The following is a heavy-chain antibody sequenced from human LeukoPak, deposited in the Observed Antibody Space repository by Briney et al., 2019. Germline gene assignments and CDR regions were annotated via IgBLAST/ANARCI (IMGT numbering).Heavy chain of an antibody. D-gene: IGHD4-17*01. Sequence: KPSEPLSLTCTVSGGSISRGGYYWSWIRQHPGKGLERIGYIYYSGSPYYNPALKSHVTISVDTSKNEFSPKLRAVTAADTAVYYCARAWGDYGHDYWGQGTLVTVSS. CDR1: GGSISRGGYY. CDR2: IYYSGSP. V-gene: IGHV4-31*01. J-gene: IGHJ4*02. CDR3: ARAWGDYGHDY.